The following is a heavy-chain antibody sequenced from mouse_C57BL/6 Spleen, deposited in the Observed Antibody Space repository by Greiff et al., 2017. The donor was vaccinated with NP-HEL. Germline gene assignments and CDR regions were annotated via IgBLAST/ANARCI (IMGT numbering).Heavy chain of an antibody. D-gene: IGHD2-1*01. CDR3: ARNPLGYYGKGAMDY. Sequence: EVKLMESGAELVKPGASVKLSCTASGFNIKDYYMHWVKQRTEQGLEWIGRIDPEDGETKYATKFQGKATITADTSSNTAYLQLSSLTSEDTAVYYCARNPLGYYGKGAMDYWGQGTSVTVSS. J-gene: IGHJ4*01. V-gene: IGHV14-2*01. CDR1: GFNIKDYY. CDR2: IDPEDGET.